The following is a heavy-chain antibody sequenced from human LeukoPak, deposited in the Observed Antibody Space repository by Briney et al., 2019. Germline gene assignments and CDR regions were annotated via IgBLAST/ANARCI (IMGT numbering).Heavy chain of an antibody. CDR1: GYTFTSYD. V-gene: IGHV1-8*01. CDR3: ARGRKRYYDFWSGPWYFDL. Sequence: TSVTVSCISSGYTFTSYDINWVRQARGPGLEGMGWMNPNSGNTGYAQKFQSRVTMTRNTTMSTDCMELSSVRSEDTAVYYCARGRKRYYDFWSGPWYFDLWGRGTLVTVSS. CDR2: MNPNSGNT. J-gene: IGHJ2*01. D-gene: IGHD3-3*01.